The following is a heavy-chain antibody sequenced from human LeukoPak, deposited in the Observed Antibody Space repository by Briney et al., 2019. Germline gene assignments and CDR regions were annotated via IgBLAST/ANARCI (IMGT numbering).Heavy chain of an antibody. J-gene: IGHJ3*02. D-gene: IGHD3-3*01. V-gene: IGHV3-74*01. Sequence: PGVSLRLSCAASGFTFSSYWMYWVRQAPGKGLVWVSRINSDARNTNYADSVQGRFTISRDNAKNTLYLQMNSLRVEDTSVYYCASGIGVGDSFDIWGQGTMVAVSS. CDR1: GFTFSSYW. CDR2: INSDARNT. CDR3: ASGIGVGDSFDI.